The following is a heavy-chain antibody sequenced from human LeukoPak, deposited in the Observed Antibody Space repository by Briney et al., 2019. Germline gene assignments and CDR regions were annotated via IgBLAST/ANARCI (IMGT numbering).Heavy chain of an antibody. Sequence: SVKVSCKASGGTFSSYAISWVRQAPGQGLEWTGRIIPILGIANYAQKFQGRGTITADKSTSTAYMELSSLRAEDTAVYYCARGIAVAGYDDYCGQGTLVTVPS. V-gene: IGHV1-69*04. J-gene: IGHJ4*02. D-gene: IGHD6-19*01. CDR2: IIPILGIA. CDR3: ARGIAVAGYDDY. CDR1: GGTFSSYA.